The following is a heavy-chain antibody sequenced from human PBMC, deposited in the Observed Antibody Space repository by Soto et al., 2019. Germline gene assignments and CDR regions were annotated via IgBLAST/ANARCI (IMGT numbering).Heavy chain of an antibody. CDR3: TRHRNAYGDYVSDY. CDR1: GFTFGDYA. V-gene: IGHV3-49*05. Sequence: VQLVESGGGLVKPGRSLRLSCTASGFTFGDYAMSWFRQAPGKGLEWVGFIRGKAYGGTTEYAASVKGRFTISRDDSKSIAYLQMNSLKTEDTAVYYCTRHRNAYGDYVSDYWGQGTLVTVSS. CDR2: IRGKAYGGTT. J-gene: IGHJ4*02. D-gene: IGHD4-17*01.